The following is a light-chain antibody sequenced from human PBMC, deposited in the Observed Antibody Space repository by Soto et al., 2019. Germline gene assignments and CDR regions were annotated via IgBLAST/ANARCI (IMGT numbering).Light chain of an antibody. V-gene: IGLV2-11*01. CDR1: SSDIGAYNY. J-gene: IGLJ1*01. CDR3: CSFVGGFTFV. Sequence: LTQPRSVSGSPGQSVTISCAGSSSDIGAYNYVSWFQQHPGKAPKLMIYDVNKRPSGVPDRFSGSKSGNTASLTISGLQADDEADYYCCSFVGGFTFVFGTGTKVTVL. CDR2: DVN.